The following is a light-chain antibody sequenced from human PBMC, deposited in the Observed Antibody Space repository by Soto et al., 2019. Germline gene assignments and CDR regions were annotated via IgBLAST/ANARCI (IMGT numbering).Light chain of an antibody. J-gene: IGLJ3*02. CDR3: AGWDERLSGV. CDR1: TSNIGTNY. CDR2: RNN. Sequence: QSLLTQPPSVSGTPGQRTTIASSGGTSNIGTNYVYWFHHLPGTAPKLLIYRNNQRPSGVPERFSGSKSCTTASLAIIALRFAEEADYYCAGWDERLSGVFGGGTKVTLL. V-gene: IGLV1-47*01.